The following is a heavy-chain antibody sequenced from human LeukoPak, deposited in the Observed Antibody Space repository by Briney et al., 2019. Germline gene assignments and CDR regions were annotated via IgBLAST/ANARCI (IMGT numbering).Heavy chain of an antibody. CDR2: IYYSGST. D-gene: IGHD4-11*01. V-gene: IGHV4-39*01. CDR3: ARSPVTVEYYFDY. CDR1: GGSISSSSHY. J-gene: IGHJ4*02. Sequence: ASETLSLTCTVSGGSISSSSHYWGWIRQPPGKGLEWIGSIYYSGSTYYNPSLKSRVTISVDKSKNQFSLKLSSVTAADAAVYFCARSPVTVEYYFDYWGQGTLVTASS.